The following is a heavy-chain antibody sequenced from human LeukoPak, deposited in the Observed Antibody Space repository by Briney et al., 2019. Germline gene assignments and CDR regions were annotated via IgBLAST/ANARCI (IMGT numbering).Heavy chain of an antibody. J-gene: IGHJ4*02. D-gene: IGHD6-13*01. CDR2: IYYSGST. Sequence: SETLSLTCTVSGGSISSSSYYWGWIRLPPGKGLEWIGSIYYSGSTYYNPSLKSRVTISVDTSKNQFSLKLSSVTAADTAVYYCARRDSSSWVTFDYWGQGTLVTVSS. V-gene: IGHV4-39*01. CDR1: GGSISSSSYY. CDR3: ARRDSSSWVTFDY.